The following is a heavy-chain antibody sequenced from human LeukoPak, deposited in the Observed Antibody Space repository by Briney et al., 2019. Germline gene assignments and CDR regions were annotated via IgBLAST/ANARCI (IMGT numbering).Heavy chain of an antibody. Sequence: SETLSLTFSVSGDSVTNRDCFWGWFRQTPEKGLEWIGSIDYSGDTYYNPSLQSRVTISLHTAHNQFSLKLTSMTAADTAMYYCAREVNLYGLRRNSLDPWGQGTRVTVSS. CDR3: AREVNLYGLRRNSLDP. CDR1: GDSVTNRDCF. V-gene: IGHV4-39*07. J-gene: IGHJ5*02. D-gene: IGHD3-10*01. CDR2: IDYSGDT.